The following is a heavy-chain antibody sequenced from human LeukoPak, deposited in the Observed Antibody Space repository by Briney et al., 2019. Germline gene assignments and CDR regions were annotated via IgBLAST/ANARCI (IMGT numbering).Heavy chain of an antibody. D-gene: IGHD6-19*01. CDR3: ARGARIAVAGTYLDY. V-gene: IGHV3-21*01. CDR2: ISSSSSYI. Sequence: GGSLRLSCAASGFTFGSYAMSWVRQAPGKGLEWVSSISSSSSYIYYADSVKGRFTISRDNAKNSLYLQMNSLRAEDTAVYYCARGARIAVAGTYLDYWGQGTLVTVSS. CDR1: GFTFGSYA. J-gene: IGHJ4*02.